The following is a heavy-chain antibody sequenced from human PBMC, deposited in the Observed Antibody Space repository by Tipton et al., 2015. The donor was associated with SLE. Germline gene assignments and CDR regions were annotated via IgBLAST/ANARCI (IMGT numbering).Heavy chain of an antibody. CDR1: GFTFSSYS. D-gene: IGHD2-2*01. CDR3: ARGDYCNTISCYAFDY. V-gene: IGHV3-21*01. CDR2: ISSSSTYI. Sequence: GSLRLSCAASGFTFSSYSMNWVRQAPGKGLEWVSSISSSSTYIYYADSVKGRFTISRGNAKNSLYLQMNSLRVEDTAVYYCARGDYCNTISCYAFDYWGQGTLVTVSS. J-gene: IGHJ4*02.